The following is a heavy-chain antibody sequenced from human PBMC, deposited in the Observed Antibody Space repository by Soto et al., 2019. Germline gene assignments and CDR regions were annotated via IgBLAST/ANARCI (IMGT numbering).Heavy chain of an antibody. CDR3: XXGXXXXXXXLDV. V-gene: IGHV3-30-3*01. CDR1: GFTFTRST. Sequence: GGSLRLSCAASGFTFTRSTLHWVRQAPGKGLGWVASISNDGNNKNYTDSGKGRFTISRDKSKNTLFLQMNSLRPDDTAVYYXXXGXXXXXXXLDV. CDR2: ISNDGNNK. J-gene: IGHJ3*01.